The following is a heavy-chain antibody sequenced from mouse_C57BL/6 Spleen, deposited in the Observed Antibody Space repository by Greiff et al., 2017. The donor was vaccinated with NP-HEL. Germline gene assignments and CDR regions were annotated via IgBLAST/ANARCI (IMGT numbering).Heavy chain of an antibody. V-gene: IGHV1-52*01. Sequence: QVQLQQSGAELVRPGSSVKLSCKASGYTFTSYWVHWVKQRPIQGLEWIGNIDPSDSETHYNQKFKDKATLTVDKSSSTAYMQLSSLTSEDSAVYYCATAQYFDYWGQGTTLTVSS. CDR3: ATAQYFDY. J-gene: IGHJ2*01. CDR1: GYTFTSYW. CDR2: IDPSDSET. D-gene: IGHD3-2*02.